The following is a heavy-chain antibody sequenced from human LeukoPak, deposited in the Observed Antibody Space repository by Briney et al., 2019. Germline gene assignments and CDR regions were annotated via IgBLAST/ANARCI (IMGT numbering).Heavy chain of an antibody. J-gene: IGHJ3*02. V-gene: IGHV1-18*01. CDR2: ISAYNGNT. CDR3: ASFGTMVRGVIITKAFAFDI. D-gene: IGHD3-10*01. Sequence: ASVKVSCKASGYTFTSYGISWVRQAPGQGLEWMGLISAYNGNTNYAQKLQGRVTMTTDTSTSTAYMELRSLRSDATAVYYCASFGTMVRGVIITKAFAFDIWGQGTMVTVSS. CDR1: GYTFTSYG.